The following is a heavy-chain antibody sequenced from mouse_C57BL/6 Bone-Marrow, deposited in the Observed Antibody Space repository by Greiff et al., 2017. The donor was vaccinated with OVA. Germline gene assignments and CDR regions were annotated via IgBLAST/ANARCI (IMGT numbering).Heavy chain of an antibody. Sequence: QVQLKESGAELAKPGASVKLSCKASGYTFTSYWMHWVKQRPGQGLEWIGYINPSSGYTKYNQKFKDKATLTADKSSSTAYMQLSSLTYEDSAVYYCARSRIYYYGSSYGAMDYWGQGTSVTVSS. V-gene: IGHV1-7*01. J-gene: IGHJ4*01. CDR1: GYTFTSYW. CDR2: INPSSGYT. CDR3: ARSRIYYYGSSYGAMDY. D-gene: IGHD1-1*01.